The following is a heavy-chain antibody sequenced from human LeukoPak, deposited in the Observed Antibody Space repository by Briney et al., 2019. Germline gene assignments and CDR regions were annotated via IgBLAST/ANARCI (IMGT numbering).Heavy chain of an antibody. D-gene: IGHD1-26*01. CDR1: GDSVSSNSAA. J-gene: IGHJ3*02. CDR3: ASIMGATDAFDI. CDR2: TYYRSKWYN. V-gene: IGHV6-1*01. Sequence: SQTLSLTCAISGDSVSSNSAAWNWIRRSPSRGLEWLGRTYYRSKWYNDYAVSVKSRITINPDTSKNQFSLQLNSVTPEDTAAYYCASIMGATDAFDIWGQGTMVTVSS.